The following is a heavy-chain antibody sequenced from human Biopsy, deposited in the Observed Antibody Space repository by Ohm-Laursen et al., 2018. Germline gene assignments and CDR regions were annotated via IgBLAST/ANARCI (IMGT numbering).Heavy chain of an antibody. J-gene: IGHJ4*02. V-gene: IGHV1-18*01. Sequence: AASEKASCKASGYTFGNYGISWGRQAPGQGLERMGWISVYNGNTDYPHKFQGRVTLTTDTSTSTAYMELRSLTSDDTAIYYCARDVVGRGASFFDFWGQGTSVTVSS. D-gene: IGHD1-26*01. CDR1: GYTFGNYG. CDR3: ARDVVGRGASFFDF. CDR2: ISVYNGNT.